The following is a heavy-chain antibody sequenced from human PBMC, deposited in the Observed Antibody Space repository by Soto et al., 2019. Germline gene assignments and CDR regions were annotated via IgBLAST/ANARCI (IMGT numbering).Heavy chain of an antibody. V-gene: IGHV1-3*01. CDR3: ARDRYYDSSGYRTPNWLDP. Sequence: ASVKVSCKASGYTFTSYAMHWVRQAPGQRLEWMGWINAGNGNTKYSQKFQGRVTITRDTSASTAYMELSSLRSEDTAVYYCARDRYYDSSGYRTPNWLDPRGQGTLGTVSS. J-gene: IGHJ5*02. CDR2: INAGNGNT. CDR1: GYTFTSYA. D-gene: IGHD3-22*01.